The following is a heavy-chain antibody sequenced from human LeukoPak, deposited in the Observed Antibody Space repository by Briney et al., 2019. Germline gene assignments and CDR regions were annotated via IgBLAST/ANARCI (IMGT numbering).Heavy chain of an antibody. CDR2: ISSTSSVI. J-gene: IGHJ4*02. CDR1: GSTFNIYT. V-gene: IGHV3-21*01. D-gene: IGHD3-22*01. Sequence: PGGSLRLSCAASGSTFNIYTINWVRQGPGKGLEWVSSISSTSSVIHYTDSVKGRFTIFRDNAKNSLYLQMDSLTAEDTAVYYCARTGGDSTGHQGDFDSWGQGTLVTVSS. CDR3: ARTGGDSTGHQGDFDS.